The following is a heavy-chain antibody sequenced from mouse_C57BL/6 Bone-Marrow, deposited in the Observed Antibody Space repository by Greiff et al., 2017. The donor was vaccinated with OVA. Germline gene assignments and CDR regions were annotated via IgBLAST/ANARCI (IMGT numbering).Heavy chain of an antibody. CDR3: TREVDYYGSSYHWYFDV. V-gene: IGHV5-9-1*02. J-gene: IGHJ1*03. D-gene: IGHD1-1*01. Sequence: EVQRVESGEGLVKPGGSLKLSCAASGFTFSSYAMSWVRQTPEKRLEWVAYISSGGDYIYYADTVKGRFTISRDNARNTLYLQMSSLKSEDTAMYYCTREVDYYGSSYHWYFDVWGTGTTVTVSS. CDR1: GFTFSSYA. CDR2: ISSGGDYI.